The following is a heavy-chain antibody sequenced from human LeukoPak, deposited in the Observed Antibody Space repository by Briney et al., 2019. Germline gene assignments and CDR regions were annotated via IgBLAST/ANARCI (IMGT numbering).Heavy chain of an antibody. CDR1: GFTFSTHG. CDR2: IRYDGINK. J-gene: IGHJ6*03. Sequence: PGGSLRLSCAASGFTFSTHGMHWVRQAPGKGLEWVAFIRYDGINKYYADSVKGRFTISRDSFKNTLYLQMNSLRPEDTAVYYCARNVRYYYYYMDVWGKGTTVTVSS. D-gene: IGHD1-1*01. V-gene: IGHV3-30*02. CDR3: ARNVRYYYYYMDV.